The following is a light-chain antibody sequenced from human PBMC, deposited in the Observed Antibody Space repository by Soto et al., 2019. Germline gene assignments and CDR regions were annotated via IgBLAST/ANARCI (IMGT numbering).Light chain of an antibody. CDR3: QQSYGAPG. J-gene: IGKJ2*03. V-gene: IGKV1-39*01. CDR1: QNIRRL. Sequence: DIQMTRSPSSLSASVGDRVTITCRASQNIRRLVNWYQQKPGKAPKPLIYGAINLQSGVPPRFSGSGSGTDFTLTISSLQPEDFATYYCQQSYGAPGFGQGTKLEIK. CDR2: GAI.